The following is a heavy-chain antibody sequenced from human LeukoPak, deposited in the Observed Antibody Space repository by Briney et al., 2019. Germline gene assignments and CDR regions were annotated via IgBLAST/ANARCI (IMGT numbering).Heavy chain of an antibody. CDR3: ARGRVYYDILTGYYDY. J-gene: IGHJ4*02. V-gene: IGHV4-61*02. CDR1: GGSISSGSYY. CDR2: IYTSGST. D-gene: IGHD3-9*01. Sequence: SETLSLTCTVSGGSISSGSYYWSWIRQPAGKGLEWIGRIYTSGSTNYNPPLKSRVTVSVDTSKNQFSLKLSSVTAADTAVYYCARGRVYYDILTGYYDYWGQGTLVTVSS.